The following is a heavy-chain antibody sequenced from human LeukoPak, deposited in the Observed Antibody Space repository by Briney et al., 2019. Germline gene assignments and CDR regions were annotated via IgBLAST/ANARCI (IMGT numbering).Heavy chain of an antibody. D-gene: IGHD2-2*01. V-gene: IGHV4-34*01. J-gene: IGHJ4*02. CDR3: ARMVVVPAAQRFDY. CDR2: INHSGST. Sequence: SETLSLTCAVYGGSFSGYYWSWIRQPPGKGLEWIGEINHSGSTNYNPSLKSRVTISVDTSKNQFSLKLSSVTAADTAVHYCARMVVVPAAQRFDYWGQGTLVTVSS. CDR1: GGSFSGYY.